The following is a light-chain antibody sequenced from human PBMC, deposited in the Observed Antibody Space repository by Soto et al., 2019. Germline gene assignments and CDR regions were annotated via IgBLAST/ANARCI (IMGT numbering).Light chain of an antibody. CDR3: QHSHTTPLT. Sequence: SPSPLSASVGDRVTITCRASQSIDNYLNWYVQKPGKAPRLLIYLASSLQSGVPSRFSGSGSGTDFTLTISSLQPEDFAAYYCQHSHTTPLTFGGGTKVAIK. CDR2: LAS. J-gene: IGKJ4*01. CDR1: QSIDNY. V-gene: IGKV1-39*01.